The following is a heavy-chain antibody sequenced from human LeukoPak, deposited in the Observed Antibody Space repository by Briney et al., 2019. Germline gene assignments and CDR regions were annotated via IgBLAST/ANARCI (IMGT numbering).Heavy chain of an antibody. Sequence: GGSLRLSCAASGFTLRSYWMTWVRQAPGKGLEWVSAISGSGGSTYYADSVKGRFTISRDNSKNTLYLQMNSLRAEDTAVYYCARDLWVVRGVNYYYYMDVWGKGTTVTISS. J-gene: IGHJ6*03. V-gene: IGHV3-23*01. CDR2: ISGSGGST. CDR1: GFTLRSYW. CDR3: ARDLWVVRGVNYYYYMDV. D-gene: IGHD3-10*01.